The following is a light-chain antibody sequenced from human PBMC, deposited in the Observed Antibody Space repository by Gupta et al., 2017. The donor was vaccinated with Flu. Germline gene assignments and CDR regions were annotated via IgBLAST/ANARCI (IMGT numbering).Light chain of an antibody. Sequence: QSVLTQPPSASGTPGQRVTISCSGSSSNTGRNPVNWYQQLPGTAPKLLVYSNNQRPSGVPDRFSGSKSGTSASLAISGLQSEDEADYYCAAWDDKVSSPGYVFGTGTKVTVL. V-gene: IGLV1-44*01. CDR3: AAWDDKVSSPGYV. CDR1: SSNTGRNP. CDR2: SNN. J-gene: IGLJ1*01.